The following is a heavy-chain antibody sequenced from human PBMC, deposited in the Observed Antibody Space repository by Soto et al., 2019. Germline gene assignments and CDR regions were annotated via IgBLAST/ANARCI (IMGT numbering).Heavy chain of an antibody. J-gene: IGHJ4*02. D-gene: IGHD4-17*01. CDR1: GYTFNSYD. CDR3: ARGQRGLRKMEY. CDR2: MDPDSDKT. V-gene: IGHV1-8*01. Sequence: QVQLEQSGAEVKKPGASVKVSCKASGYTFNSYDVNWVRQATGQGLEWMGYMDPDSDKTGYAQKFQGRVTITRDTSISTAYMELTNLRSEDTAVYYCARGQRGLRKMEYWGQGTLVTVSS.